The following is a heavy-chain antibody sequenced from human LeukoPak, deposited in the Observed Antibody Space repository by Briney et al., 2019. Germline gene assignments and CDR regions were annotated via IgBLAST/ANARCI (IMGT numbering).Heavy chain of an antibody. V-gene: IGHV3-30*04. D-gene: IGHD5-18*01. CDR1: GFTFSSYA. J-gene: IGHJ4*02. CDR3: ARDRGTWIQLWEDSFYFDY. CDR2: ISYDGSNK. Sequence: GRPLRLSCAASGFTFSSYAMHWVRQAPGKGLEWVAVISYDGSNKYYADSVKGRFTISRDNSKNTLCLQMNSLRAEDTAVYYCARDRGTWIQLWEDSFYFDYWGQGTLVTVSS.